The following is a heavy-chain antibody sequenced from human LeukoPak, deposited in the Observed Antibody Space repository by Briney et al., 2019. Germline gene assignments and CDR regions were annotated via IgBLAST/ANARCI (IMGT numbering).Heavy chain of an antibody. CDR3: ARVGGSYWYFDL. J-gene: IGHJ2*01. D-gene: IGHD1-26*01. V-gene: IGHV3-30-3*01. CDR2: ISYDGSNK. CDR1: GFTFSSYA. Sequence: GRSLRLSCAASGFTFSSYAMHWVRQAPGKGLEWVAVISYDGSNKYYADSVKGRFTISRDNSKNTLYLQMNSLRAEDTAVYYCARVGGSYWYFDLWGRGTLVTVSS.